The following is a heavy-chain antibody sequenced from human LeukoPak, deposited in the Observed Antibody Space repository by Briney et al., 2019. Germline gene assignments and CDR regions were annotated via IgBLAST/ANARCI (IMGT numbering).Heavy chain of an antibody. V-gene: IGHV4-39*02. Sequence: SETLSLTCTVSGGSISSSSYYWGWIRQPPGKGLAWIGSIYYSGSTYYNPSLKSRVTISVDTSKNQFSLKLNSVTAADTAVYYCAREEWLGYFDYWGQGTLVTVSS. CDR2: IYYSGST. J-gene: IGHJ4*02. CDR3: AREEWLGYFDY. CDR1: GGSISSSSYY. D-gene: IGHD6-19*01.